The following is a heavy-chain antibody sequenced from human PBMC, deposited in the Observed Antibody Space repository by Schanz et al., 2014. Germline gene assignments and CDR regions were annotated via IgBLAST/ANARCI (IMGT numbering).Heavy chain of an antibody. Sequence: QVQLVQSGAEVKKPGASVKVSCKASGYTFTSDSMHWVRQAPGQGLEWMGMINPSGGSTTYAQKFQGRVTMTTDTSPSTAYMEMRSLRSDDTAVYYCARGGYSSGWYDRDIAHFDYWGQGTLVAVAS. CDR2: INPSGGST. D-gene: IGHD6-19*01. CDR3: ARGGYSSGWYDRDIAHFDY. J-gene: IGHJ4*02. V-gene: IGHV1-46*01. CDR1: GYTFTSDS.